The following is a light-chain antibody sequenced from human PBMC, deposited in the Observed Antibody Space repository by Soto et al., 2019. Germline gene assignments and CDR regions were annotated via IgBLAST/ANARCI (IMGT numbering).Light chain of an antibody. V-gene: IGKV1-33*01. CDR1: QDISNY. Sequence: DIQMTQSPSSLSASVGDRVTITCQASQDISNYLNWYQQKPGKAPKLLIYDASNLETGVPSRFSGSGSGTDFTFTISSLQPEDSATYYCQQYDNLPPFTFGPGTKVYIK. CDR3: QQYDNLPPFT. CDR2: DAS. J-gene: IGKJ3*01.